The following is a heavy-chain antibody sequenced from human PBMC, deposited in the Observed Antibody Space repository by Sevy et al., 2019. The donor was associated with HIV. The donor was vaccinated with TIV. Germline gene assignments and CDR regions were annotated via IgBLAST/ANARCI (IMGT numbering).Heavy chain of an antibody. CDR3: ARDLGHCSSTSCPRWFDP. CDR1: GGSISSSNW. D-gene: IGHD2-2*01. Sequence: SETLSLTCAVSGGSISSSNWWSWVRQPPGKGLEWIGEIYRSGSTNYNPSLKSRVTISVDKSKNQFSLKLSSVTAADTAVYYCARDLGHCSSTSCPRWFDPWGQGTLVTVSS. V-gene: IGHV4-4*02. CDR2: IYRSGST. J-gene: IGHJ5*02.